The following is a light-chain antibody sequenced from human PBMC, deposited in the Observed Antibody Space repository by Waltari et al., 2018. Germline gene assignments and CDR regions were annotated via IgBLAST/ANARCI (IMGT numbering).Light chain of an antibody. CDR3: QTGGHGTWV. Sequence: QLVLTQSPSASASLGASVKLTCTLRSGHSSHVLARPQQHPERGPRYLMKVNSDGSHSRGAEIPDRFSGSSSGAERYLTISNLQSEDEADYYCQTGGHGTWVFGGGTKLTVL. J-gene: IGLJ3*02. CDR2: VNSDGSH. V-gene: IGLV4-69*01. CDR1: SGHSSHV.